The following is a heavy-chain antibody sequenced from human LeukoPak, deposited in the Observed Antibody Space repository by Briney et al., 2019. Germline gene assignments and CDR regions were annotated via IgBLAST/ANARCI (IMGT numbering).Heavy chain of an antibody. Sequence: PSETLSLTCTVSGGSISGYYWSWIRQPPGKGLEWIGEINHSGSTNYNPSLKSRVTISVDTSKNQFSLKLSSVTAADTAVYYCARRGVTMIVVESGDFDYWGQGTLVTVSS. D-gene: IGHD3-22*01. CDR1: GGSISGYY. CDR2: INHSGST. CDR3: ARRGVTMIVVESGDFDY. J-gene: IGHJ4*02. V-gene: IGHV4-34*01.